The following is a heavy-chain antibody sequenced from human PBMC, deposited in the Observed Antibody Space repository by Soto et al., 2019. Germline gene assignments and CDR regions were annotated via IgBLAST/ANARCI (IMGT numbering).Heavy chain of an antibody. Sequence: VQLVESGGGLVQPGGSLRLSCAASGFTFSTYWMHWVRQAPGKGLVWVSRIKGDESQINHADSVEGRFTVSRDNAKNTLYLQINSLRAEDTAVYYCARGALRAYYLDYWGQGALVTVSS. V-gene: IGHV3-74*01. D-gene: IGHD3-10*01. CDR3: ARGALRAYYLDY. CDR1: GFTFSTYW. CDR2: IKGDESQI. J-gene: IGHJ4*02.